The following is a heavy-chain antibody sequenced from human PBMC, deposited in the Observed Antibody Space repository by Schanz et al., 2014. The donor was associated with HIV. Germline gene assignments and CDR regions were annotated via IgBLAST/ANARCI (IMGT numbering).Heavy chain of an antibody. Sequence: QVQLMQSGAELKKPGASVKLSCKTSGYTFTNNFIHWVRQAPGQGLEWMGLINPYDGSTSNAQKFQGRVTMTRDTSTSTVYMQLSSLTSDDTAVYYCARGDILTGLYPYYFDSWGQGTLVTVS. J-gene: IGHJ4*02. D-gene: IGHD3-9*01. CDR3: ARGDILTGLYPYYFDS. V-gene: IGHV1-46*01. CDR2: INPYDGST. CDR1: GYTFTNNF.